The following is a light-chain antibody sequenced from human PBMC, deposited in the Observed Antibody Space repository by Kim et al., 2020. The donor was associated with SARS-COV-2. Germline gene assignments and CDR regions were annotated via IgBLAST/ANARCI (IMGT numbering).Light chain of an antibody. J-gene: IGKJ5*01. V-gene: IGKV1-12*01. Sequence: ASVGDRVTITCRESQGISSWLAWYQQKPGKAPKLLIYAASSLQSWVPSRFSGSGSGTELTLTISSLQPEDFASYYCQQANGFPITFGQGTRLEFK. CDR3: QQANGFPIT. CDR1: QGISSW. CDR2: AAS.